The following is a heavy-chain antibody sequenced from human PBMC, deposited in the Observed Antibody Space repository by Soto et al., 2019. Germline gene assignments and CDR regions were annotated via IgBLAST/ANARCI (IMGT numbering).Heavy chain of an antibody. D-gene: IGHD4-17*01. CDR1: GFTFSGYG. J-gene: IGHJ3*02. V-gene: IGHV3-30*18. CDR2: ISYDGSNT. Sequence: QVQLVESGGGVVQPGRSLRLSCAASGFTFSGYGMHWVRQAPGKGLEWVADISYDGSNTYYADSVKGRFTISRDNSKNTLYLQMNSLRAEDTAVYYCAKRATVTTSAFDILGQGTMVTVSS. CDR3: AKRATVTTSAFDI.